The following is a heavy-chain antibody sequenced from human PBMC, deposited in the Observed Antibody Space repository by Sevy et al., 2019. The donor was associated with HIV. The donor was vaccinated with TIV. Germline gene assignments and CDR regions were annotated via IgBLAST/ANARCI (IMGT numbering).Heavy chain of an antibody. D-gene: IGHD1-26*01. CDR2: INTDGKII. V-gene: IGHV3-74*01. CDR3: ARGSRGTFGS. J-gene: IGHJ4*02. Sequence: GGSLRLSCAASGFTFTSDYMHWVRQPPGKGLVWVSHINTDGKIIRYADSVKGRFTTSRDNAKNILYLQMNSLRAEDTAVYYCARGSRGTFGSWGQGTLVTVSS. CDR1: GFTFTSDY.